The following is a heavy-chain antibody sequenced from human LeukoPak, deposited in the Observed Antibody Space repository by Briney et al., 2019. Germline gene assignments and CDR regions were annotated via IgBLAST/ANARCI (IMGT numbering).Heavy chain of an antibody. CDR2: ISYDGSNK. D-gene: IGHD3-22*01. Sequence: WGSLRLSCAASGFTFSSYAMHWVRQAPGKGLEWVAVISYDGSNKYYADSVKGRFTISRDNSKNTLYLQMNSLRAEDTVVYYCARGANERAGGLIVVAVFDYWGQGTLVTVSS. CDR3: ARGANERAGGLIVVAVFDY. CDR1: GFTFSSYA. J-gene: IGHJ4*02. V-gene: IGHV3-30-3*01.